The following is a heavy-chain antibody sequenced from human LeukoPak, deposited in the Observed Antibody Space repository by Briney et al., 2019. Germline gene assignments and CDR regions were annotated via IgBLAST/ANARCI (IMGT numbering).Heavy chain of an antibody. CDR3: AKPSESLGATPFDY. V-gene: IGHV3-23*01. Sequence: PGGSLRLSCAASGFTFSNAWMSWVRQAPGKGLEWVSAISGSGGSTYYADSVKGRFTISRDNSKNTLYLQMNSLRAEDTAVYYCAKPSESLGATPFDYWGQGTLVTVSS. CDR1: GFTFSNAW. CDR2: ISGSGGST. J-gene: IGHJ4*02. D-gene: IGHD1-26*01.